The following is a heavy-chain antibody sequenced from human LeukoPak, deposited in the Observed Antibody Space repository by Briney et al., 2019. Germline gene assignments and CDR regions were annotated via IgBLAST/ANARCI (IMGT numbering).Heavy chain of an antibody. Sequence: GGSLRLSCAASGFTVSSNYMSWVRQAPGKGLEWVSVIYSGGSTYYADSVKGRFTISRDNSKNTLYLQMNSLRAEDTAVCYCANKIGKSGSFHYWGQGTLVTVSS. J-gene: IGHJ4*02. CDR3: ANKIGKSGSFHY. CDR2: IYSGGST. CDR1: GFTVSSNY. V-gene: IGHV3-53*01. D-gene: IGHD1-26*01.